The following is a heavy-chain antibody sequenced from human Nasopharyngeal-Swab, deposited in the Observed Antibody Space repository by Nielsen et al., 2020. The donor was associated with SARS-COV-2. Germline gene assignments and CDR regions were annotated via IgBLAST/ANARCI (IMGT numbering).Heavy chain of an antibody. J-gene: IGHJ4*02. CDR3: ARIAAAGIFDY. V-gene: IGHV4-59*12. CDR2: IYDSGST. Sequence: WIRQPPGKGLEWIGYIYDSGSTNYNPSLKSRVTISVDTSKNQFSLKLSSVTAADTAVYYCARIAAAGIFDYWGQGTLVTVSS. D-gene: IGHD6-13*01.